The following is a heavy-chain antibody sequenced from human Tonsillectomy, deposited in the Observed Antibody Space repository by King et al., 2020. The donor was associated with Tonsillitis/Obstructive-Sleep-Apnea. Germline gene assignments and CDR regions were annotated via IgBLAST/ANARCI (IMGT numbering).Heavy chain of an antibody. CDR2: ISPSGGST. CDR1: GYTFTSYY. Sequence: VQLVESGAEVKKPGASVRVSCTASGYTFTSYYIHWVRQAPGQGLEWMGIISPSGGSTSYAQKYQGRVTMTRDTSTNTVYMELSSLTSEDTAVYYCARSTTPSSGGWFDPWGQGTLVTVSS. V-gene: IGHV1-46*01. D-gene: IGHD4-11*01. CDR3: ARSTTPSSGGWFDP. J-gene: IGHJ5*02.